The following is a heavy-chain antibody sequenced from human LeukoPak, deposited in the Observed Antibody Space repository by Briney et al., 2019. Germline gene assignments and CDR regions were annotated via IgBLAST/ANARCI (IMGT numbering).Heavy chain of an antibody. D-gene: IGHD3-9*01. CDR1: GFTFSSYA. CDR3: AKDRLIWTGYHTWFDP. J-gene: IGHJ5*02. V-gene: IGHV3-23*01. CDR2: ISASGST. Sequence: GGSLRLSCAAPGFTFSSYAMSWVRQAPGKGLEWVSAISASGSTFYAESVKGRFTISRDNSKNTLYLQMDSLRAEDTAIYYCAKDRLIWTGYHTWFDPWGQGTLVTVSS.